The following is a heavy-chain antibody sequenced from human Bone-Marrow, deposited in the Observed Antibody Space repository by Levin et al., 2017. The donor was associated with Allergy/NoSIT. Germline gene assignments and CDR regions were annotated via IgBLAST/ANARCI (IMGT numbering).Heavy chain of an antibody. D-gene: IGHD2-21*01. CDR3: ARNRCGGGRCDTAFDS. V-gene: IGHV4-4*01. J-gene: IGHJ4*02. CDR2: VYRDGTT. CDR1: GVSITDDNW. Sequence: SCDVSGVSITDDNWWSWVRQPPGKGLEWIGEVYRDGTTHYSPSLKSRVSLSVDTSKNQVSLKLTSVTAADSAAYFCARNRCGGGRCDTAFDSWGQGALVTVSS.